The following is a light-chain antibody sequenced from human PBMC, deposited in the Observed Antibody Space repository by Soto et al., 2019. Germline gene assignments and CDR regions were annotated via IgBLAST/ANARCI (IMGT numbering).Light chain of an antibody. CDR1: SSDVGGYNY. V-gene: IGLV2-14*01. CDR3: YSYHRTSTPTWV. J-gene: IGLJ3*02. CDR2: EVS. Sequence: QSALTQPASVSGSPGQSITISCTGTSSDVGGYNYVSWYQQHPGKAPKLMIYEVSNRPSGVSNRFSGSKSGNTASLTISGLQAEDEDDYYCYSYHRTSTPTWVFGGGTKLTVL.